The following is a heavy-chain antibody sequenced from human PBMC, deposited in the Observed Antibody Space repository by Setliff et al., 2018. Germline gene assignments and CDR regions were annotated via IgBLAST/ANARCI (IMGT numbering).Heavy chain of an antibody. CDR1: GYTFTDYY. V-gene: IGHV1-2*06. Sequence: ASVKVSCKASGYTFTDYYIHWVRQAPGQGLEWMGRINPNSGGTNYAQVRDRVTMTTDTSTSTAYMELRSLRSDDTAVYYCARSSWSYYGMDVWGQGTTVTVSS. CDR2: INPNSGGT. CDR3: ARSSWSYYGMDV. D-gene: IGHD6-13*01. J-gene: IGHJ6*02.